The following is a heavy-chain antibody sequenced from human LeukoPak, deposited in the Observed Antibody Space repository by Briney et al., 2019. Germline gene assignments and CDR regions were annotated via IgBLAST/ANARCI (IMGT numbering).Heavy chain of an antibody. J-gene: IGHJ3*02. V-gene: IGHV4-31*03. CDR1: GGSISSGGYY. CDR3: ARLVPDDYGDPDAFDI. D-gene: IGHD4-17*01. CDR2: IYFSGST. Sequence: SETLSLTCTVSGGSISSGGYYWSWIRQHPGKGLEWIGHIYFSGSTYYNPSLKSRVTISVDTSKNQFSLKLSSVTAADTAVYYCARLVPDDYGDPDAFDIWGQGTKVTVSS.